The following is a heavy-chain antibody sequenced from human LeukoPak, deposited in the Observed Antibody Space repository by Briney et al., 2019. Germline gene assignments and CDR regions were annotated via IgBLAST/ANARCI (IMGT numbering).Heavy chain of an antibody. Sequence: PSETLSLTCTVSGGSISAYYWSWIRQPPGKGLEWIGYINYSGNTNYNPSLKSRVTISVDKSKNQFSLKLSSVTAADTAVYYCARVRKVLLWFGEAPTGMDVWGQGTPVTVSS. CDR1: GGSISAYY. CDR3: ARVRKVLLWFGEAPTGMDV. CDR2: INYSGNT. D-gene: IGHD3-10*01. V-gene: IGHV4-59*12. J-gene: IGHJ6*02.